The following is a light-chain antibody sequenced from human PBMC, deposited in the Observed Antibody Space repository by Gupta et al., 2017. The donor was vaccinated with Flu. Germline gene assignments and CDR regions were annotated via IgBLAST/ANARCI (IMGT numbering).Light chain of an antibody. CDR3: SSFTSRSTLV. CDR2: EVS. J-gene: IGLJ1*01. Sequence: QSALPPHASVSGSPGQSITISCTGASSDVGGYKFVSWYQQHPGKAPKLMIYEVSNRPSGVSNLFSGSKSGNTASLTISGLQAEDEADYYCSSFTSRSTLVFGTGTKVTVV. CDR1: SSDVGGYKF. V-gene: IGLV2-14*01.